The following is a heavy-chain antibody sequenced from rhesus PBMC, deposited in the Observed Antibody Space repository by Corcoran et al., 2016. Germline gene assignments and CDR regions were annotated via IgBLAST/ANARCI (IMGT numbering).Heavy chain of an antibody. D-gene: IGHD3-3*01. Sequence: QLQLQESGPGLVKPSETLSLTCAVSGGSISSTYWSWIRQPPGTGLGWIGRVAGRGGMNESNPARTIRVTSSTDTAKNQFYLKLSAVNAAETAVEYCAESVTMFVVVISNRFDVWDPGVLVTVAS. J-gene: IGHJ5-1*01. CDR1: GGSISSTY. V-gene: IGHV4-173*01. CDR3: AESVTMFVVVISNRFDV. CDR2: VAGRGGMN.